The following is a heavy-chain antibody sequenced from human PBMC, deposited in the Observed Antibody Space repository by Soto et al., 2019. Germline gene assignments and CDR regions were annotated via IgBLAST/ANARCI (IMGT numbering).Heavy chain of an antibody. CDR1: GGSFSDYY. D-gene: IGHD5-12*01. J-gene: IGHJ4*02. Sequence: SETLSLTCAVYGGSFSDYYWSWIRQPPGKGLEWIGEINHSGSTNYNPSLKSRVTISVDTSKNQFSLKLSSVTAADTAVYYCARDQVRSGYVKSPYYFDYWGQGTLVTVSS. V-gene: IGHV4-34*01. CDR3: ARDQVRSGYVKSPYYFDY. CDR2: INHSGST.